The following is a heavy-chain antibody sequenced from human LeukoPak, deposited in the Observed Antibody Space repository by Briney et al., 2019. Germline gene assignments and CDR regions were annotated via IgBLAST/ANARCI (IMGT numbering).Heavy chain of an antibody. D-gene: IGHD5-18*01. V-gene: IGHV4-59*01. CDR3: ARGRKYTSGYRVTELGSGYSDY. Sequence: SETLSLTCTVSGDSISSYYWTWIRQPPGKGLEWIASMYYSGSTKYNPSLQSRVTMSVDTSKSQFSLKLSSVTAADTAVYYCARGRKYTSGYRVTELGSGYSDYWGQGTLVTVSS. CDR2: MYYSGST. J-gene: IGHJ4*02. CDR1: GDSISSYY.